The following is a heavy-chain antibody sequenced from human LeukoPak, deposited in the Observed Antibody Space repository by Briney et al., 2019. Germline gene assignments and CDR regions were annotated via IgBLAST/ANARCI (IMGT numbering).Heavy chain of an antibody. V-gene: IGHV3-74*01. CDR1: GFTFTTFW. CDR2: INHDGSST. J-gene: IGHJ4*02. D-gene: IGHD6-6*01. Sequence: GGSLRLSCATSGFTFTTFWMHWVRQAPGKGLVWVSRINHDGSSTNYADSVKGRFTISRDNSKNTLYLQMNSLRAEDTAVYYCAKGSRPDYWGQGTLVTVSS. CDR3: AKGSRPDY.